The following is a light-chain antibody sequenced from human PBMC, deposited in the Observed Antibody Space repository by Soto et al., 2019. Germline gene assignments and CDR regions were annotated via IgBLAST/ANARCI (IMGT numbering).Light chain of an antibody. CDR1: QSISSY. Sequence: EIQMTQSPSSLSASVGDRVTITFRASQSISSYLNWYQQKPGKAPKLLIYAASSLQSGVPSRFSGSGSGTDFTLTISSLQPEDFATYYCQQSYSTPSITFGQGTRLEIK. J-gene: IGKJ5*01. V-gene: IGKV1-39*01. CDR3: QQSYSTPSIT. CDR2: AAS.